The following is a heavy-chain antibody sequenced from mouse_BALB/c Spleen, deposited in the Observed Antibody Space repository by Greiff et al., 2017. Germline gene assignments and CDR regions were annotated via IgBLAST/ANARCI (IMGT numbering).Heavy chain of an antibody. D-gene: IGHD1-1*01. J-gene: IGHJ2*01. Sequence: VQLQQSGAELVRPGVSVKISCKGSGYTFTDYAMHWVKQSHAKSLEWIGVISTYYGDASYNQKFKGKATMTVDKSSSTAYMELARLTSEDSAIYYCARGVVATNYFDYWGQGTTLTVSS. CDR3: ARGVVATNYFDY. CDR1: GYTFTDYA. V-gene: IGHV1S137*01. CDR2: ISTYYGDA.